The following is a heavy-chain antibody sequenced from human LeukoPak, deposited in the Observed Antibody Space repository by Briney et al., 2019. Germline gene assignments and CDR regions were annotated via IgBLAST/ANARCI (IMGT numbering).Heavy chain of an antibody. D-gene: IGHD3-22*01. CDR1: GGSISDAAYY. J-gene: IGHJ4*02. CDR3: ARVPAPYAYDTSGYDS. Sequence: SQTLSLTCTVPGGSISDAAYYWSWIRQHPGEGLKWIGYIYYSGSTSYNPSLKSRVTISVDTSKNQFSLKLTSVTAADTAVYYCARVPAPYAYDTSGYDSWGQGTLVTVSS. CDR2: IYYSGST. V-gene: IGHV4-31*03.